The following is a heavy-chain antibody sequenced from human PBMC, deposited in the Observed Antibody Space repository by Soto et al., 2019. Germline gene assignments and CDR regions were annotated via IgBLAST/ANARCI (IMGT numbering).Heavy chain of an antibody. CDR3: ARSGEPLTTYYFDY. CDR2: IWYDGRNK. D-gene: IGHD1-26*01. Sequence: QVQLVESGGGVVQPGRSLRLSCAASGFTLSSYGMHWVRQAPGKGLEWVAVIWYDGRNKYYVDSVKGRFTISRDNSKNTLYLEMNSLRVEDTAVYYCARSGEPLTTYYFDYWGQGTLVTVSS. J-gene: IGHJ4*02. CDR1: GFTLSSYG. V-gene: IGHV3-33*01.